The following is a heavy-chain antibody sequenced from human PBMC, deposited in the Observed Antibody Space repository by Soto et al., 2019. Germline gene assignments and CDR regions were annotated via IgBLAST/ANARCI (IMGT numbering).Heavy chain of an antibody. CDR1: GGSISSGGYY. J-gene: IGHJ6*02. CDR2: IYYSGST. CDR3: VRVLGVVFLGVYYFGMGV. D-gene: IGHD3-3*01. V-gene: IGHV4-31*03. Sequence: PSETLSLTCTVSGGSISSGGYYWSWIRQHPGKGLEWIGYIYYSGSTYYNPSLKSRVTISVDTSKNQFSLKLSSVTAADTAVYYCVRVLGVVFLGVYYFGMGVWDHGTTVTVSS.